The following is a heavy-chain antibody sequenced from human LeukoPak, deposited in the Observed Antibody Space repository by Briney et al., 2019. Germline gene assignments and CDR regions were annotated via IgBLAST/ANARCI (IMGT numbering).Heavy chain of an antibody. CDR3: ARDAPYYELEGPQGSYWYFDL. D-gene: IGHD2/OR15-2a*01. CDR1: GSTFTGYY. V-gene: IGHV1-2*02. J-gene: IGHJ2*01. CDR2: INPNSGGT. Sequence: ASVKVSCRASGSTFTGYYMHWVRQAPGQGLEWMGWINPNSGGTNYAQKFQGRVTMTRDTSISTAYMELSRLRSDDTAVYYCARDAPYYELEGPQGSYWYFDLWGRGTLVSVSS.